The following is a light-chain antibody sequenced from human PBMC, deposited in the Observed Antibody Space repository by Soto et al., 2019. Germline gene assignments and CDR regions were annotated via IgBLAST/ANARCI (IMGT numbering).Light chain of an antibody. CDR3: QAWDSSTADYV. CDR2: QDS. V-gene: IGLV3-1*01. J-gene: IGLJ1*01. Sequence: YELTQPPSVSVSPGQTASITCSGDKLGDKYACWYQQKPGQSPVLVIYQDSKRPSRIPERFSGSNSGNTATLTISGTQAMAEADYYCQAWDSSTADYVFGTGTKLTVL. CDR1: KLGDKY.